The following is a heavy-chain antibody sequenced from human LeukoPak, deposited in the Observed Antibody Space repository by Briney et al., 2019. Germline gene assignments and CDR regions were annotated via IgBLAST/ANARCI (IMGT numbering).Heavy chain of an antibody. D-gene: IGHD3-22*01. Sequence: SQTLSLTCTVSGGSISSGGYYWSWIRQHPGKGLEWIGYIYHSGSTYYNPSLKSRVTISVDRSKNQFSLKLSSVTAADTAVYYCARTTYYYDSSGYYSWFDPWGQGTLVTVSS. CDR3: ARTTYYYDSSGYYSWFDP. CDR2: IYHSGST. CDR1: GGSISSGGYY. V-gene: IGHV4-30-2*01. J-gene: IGHJ5*02.